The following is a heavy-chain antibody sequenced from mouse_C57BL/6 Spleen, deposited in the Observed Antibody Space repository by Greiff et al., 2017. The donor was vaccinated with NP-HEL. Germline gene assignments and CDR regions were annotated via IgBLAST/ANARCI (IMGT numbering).Heavy chain of an antibody. D-gene: IGHD2-3*01. CDR1: GYTFTDYY. V-gene: IGHV1-76*01. CDR2: IYPGSGNT. J-gene: IGHJ4*01. Sequence: QVQLQQSGAELVRPGASVKLSCKASGYTFTDYYINWVKQRPGQGLEWIARIYPGSGNTYYNEKFKGKATLTAEKSSSTAYMQLSSLTSEDSAVYFCARERYDGYGMDAMDYWGQGTSVTVSS. CDR3: ARERYDGYGMDAMDY.